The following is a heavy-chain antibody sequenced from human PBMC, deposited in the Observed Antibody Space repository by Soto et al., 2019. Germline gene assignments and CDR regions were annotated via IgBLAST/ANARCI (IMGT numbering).Heavy chain of an antibody. CDR1: GGSVDSGRYF. CDR3: ARVFSSSWFYYFDL. V-gene: IGHV4-61*01. J-gene: IGHJ4*02. CDR2: IYYNGNT. Sequence: PSETLSLTCTVSGGSVDSGRYFWSWIRQPPGKGLEWIGYIYYNGNTNYNPSLKSRVTISVDTSKNQFSLKMRSVTAADTAVFFCARVFSSSWFYYFDLWGQGTVVTVSS. D-gene: IGHD6-13*01.